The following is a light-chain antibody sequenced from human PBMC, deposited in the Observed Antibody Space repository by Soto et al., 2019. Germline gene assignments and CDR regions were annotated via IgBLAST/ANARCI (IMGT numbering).Light chain of an antibody. J-gene: IGLJ1*01. CDR3: SSYTTSKTRQIA. CDR2: DVS. CDR1: SSDVGGYNY. Sequence: QSALTQPASVSGSPGQSITISCTGTSSDVGGYNYVSWYQHHPGKAPKLMIYDVSNRPSGVSNRFSGSKSGNTASLTISGLQPEDEADYYCSSYTTSKTRQIAFGTGTKVTVL. V-gene: IGLV2-14*03.